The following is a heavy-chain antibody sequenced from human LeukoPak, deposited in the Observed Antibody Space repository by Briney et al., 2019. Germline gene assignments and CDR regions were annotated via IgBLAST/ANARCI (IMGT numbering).Heavy chain of an antibody. D-gene: IGHD3-22*01. CDR3: ARDYYDSSGYYYDY. J-gene: IGHJ4*02. Sequence: GGSLRLSCEASGFTFSSYSMNWVRQAAGKGREWVSYISSSSSTIYYADFVKGRFTISRDNAKNSLYLQMNSLGAEDTAVYYCARDYYDSSGYYYDYWGQGTLVTVSS. CDR2: ISSSSSTI. V-gene: IGHV3-48*04. CDR1: GFTFSSYS.